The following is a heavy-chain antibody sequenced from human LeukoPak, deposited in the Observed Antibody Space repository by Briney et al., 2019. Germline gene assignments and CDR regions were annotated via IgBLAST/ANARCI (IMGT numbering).Heavy chain of an antibody. CDR2: INHSGST. V-gene: IGHV4-34*01. D-gene: IGHD3-22*01. CDR3: ARGGYYYDSSGYYYDY. CDR1: GGSFSGYY. J-gene: IGHJ4*02. Sequence: SETLSLTCAVYGGSFSGYYWSWIRQPPGKGLEWIGEINHSGSTNYNPSLKSRVTISVDTSKNQFSLKLSSVTAADTAVYYCARGGYYYDSSGYYYDYWGQGPLVTVSS.